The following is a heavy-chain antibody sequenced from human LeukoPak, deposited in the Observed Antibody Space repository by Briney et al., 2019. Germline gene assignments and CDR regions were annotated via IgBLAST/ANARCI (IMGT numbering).Heavy chain of an antibody. D-gene: IGHD4-11*01. CDR1: GFTLSSYA. V-gene: IGHV3-23*01. J-gene: IGHJ6*02. Sequence: PGGSLRLSCAASGFTLSSYAMSWVRQPAGKGLEWVSPIYTSGGRTYYAAPVTGRFTRSRDNSKNTLHLQMNSLRCELRAVQYCARLTVPGNYYDYCYGMDVWGQGATVTVSS. CDR3: ARLTVPGNYYDYCYGMDV. CDR2: IYTSGGRT.